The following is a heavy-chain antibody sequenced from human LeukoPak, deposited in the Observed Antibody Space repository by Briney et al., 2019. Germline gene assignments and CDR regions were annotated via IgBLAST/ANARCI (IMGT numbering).Heavy chain of an antibody. Sequence: HPGGSLRLSCAASGFTFSDHYMDWVRQAPGKGLEWVASINHNGNVNYYVDSVKGRFTISRDNAKNSLYLQMSNLRAEDTAVYFCARGGGLDVWGQGATVTVSS. CDR1: GFTFSDHY. CDR2: INHNGNVN. V-gene: IGHV3-7*03. D-gene: IGHD3-16*01. J-gene: IGHJ6*02. CDR3: ARGGGLDV.